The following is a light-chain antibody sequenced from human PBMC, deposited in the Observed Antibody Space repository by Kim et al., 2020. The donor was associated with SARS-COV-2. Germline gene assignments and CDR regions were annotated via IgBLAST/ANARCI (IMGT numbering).Light chain of an antibody. J-gene: IGKJ4*02. CDR1: QSVSSH. V-gene: IGKV3-15*01. CDR3: QQYSHGPLT. Sequence: EIEMSQSPATLSVSPGERATLSCRASQSVSSHLVWYQQQPDHAPRLLIYGASTRATGIPGRFSGSGSGTVFTLTISSLQSEDFAVYYWQQYSHGPLTFGGGSKVDIK. CDR2: GAS.